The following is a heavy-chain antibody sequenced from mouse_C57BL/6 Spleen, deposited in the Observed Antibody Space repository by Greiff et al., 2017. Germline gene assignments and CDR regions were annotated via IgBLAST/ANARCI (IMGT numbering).Heavy chain of an antibody. Sequence: QVQLQQSGAELVKPGASVKMSCKASGYTFTTYPIEWMKQNHGKSLEWIGNFHPYNDDTKYNEKFKGKATLTVEKSSNTVYLELSRLTSDNTAVYSCEKGGVYGSSYGYDAMDYWGQGTSVTVSS. CDR3: EKGGVYGSSYGYDAMDY. CDR2: FHPYNDDT. V-gene: IGHV1-47*01. D-gene: IGHD1-1*01. J-gene: IGHJ4*01. CDR1: GYTFTTYP.